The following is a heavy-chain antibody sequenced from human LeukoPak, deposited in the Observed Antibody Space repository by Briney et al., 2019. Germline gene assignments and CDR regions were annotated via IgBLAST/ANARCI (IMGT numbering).Heavy chain of an antibody. Sequence: ASVKVSCKASGYTFTSYGISWVRQAPGQGLEWMGWISAYNGNTNYAQKLQGRVTMTTDTSTSTAYMELRSLRSDDTAVYYCARRPIGSSGNNWFDPWGQGTLVTVSS. V-gene: IGHV1-18*01. D-gene: IGHD3-22*01. CDR2: ISAYNGNT. CDR1: GYTFTSYG. J-gene: IGHJ5*02. CDR3: ARRPIGSSGNNWFDP.